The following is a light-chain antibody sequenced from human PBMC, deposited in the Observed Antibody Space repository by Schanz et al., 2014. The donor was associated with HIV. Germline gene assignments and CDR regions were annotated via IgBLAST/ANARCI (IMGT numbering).Light chain of an antibody. CDR2: GAS. CDR3: QQYGSSPWT. V-gene: IGKV3-20*01. CDR1: ESVSDK. Sequence: TQSPVTLSVSPGDSVTLACRASESVSDKVAWYQRRPGQAPRLLIFGASNRATGIPDRFSGGVSGTDFTLTISRVEPEDYAVYYCQQYGSSPWTFGQGTRVDVK. J-gene: IGKJ1*01.